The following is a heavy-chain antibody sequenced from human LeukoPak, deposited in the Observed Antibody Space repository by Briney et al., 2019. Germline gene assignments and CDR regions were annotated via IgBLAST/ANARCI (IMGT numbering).Heavy chain of an antibody. D-gene: IGHD4-23*01. Sequence: PWETLCLSCAVYGGSFSGYYWSWIRQPPGKGLEWIAEINPSGSTNYNPSLKSRVTVSVDTSKNQCSLRIRAVTATLTGEYHCASRGNSFVYWRGGPLLTVSS. CDR1: GGSFSGYY. V-gene: IGHV4-34*01. J-gene: IGHJ4*02. CDR3: ASRGNSFVY. CDR2: INPSGST.